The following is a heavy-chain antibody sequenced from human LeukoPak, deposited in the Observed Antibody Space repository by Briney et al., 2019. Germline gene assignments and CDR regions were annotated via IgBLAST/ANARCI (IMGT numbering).Heavy chain of an antibody. CDR2: LRVYNGNT. CDR1: GYTFTSYG. CDR3: ARDVGTTYYYDSSGYQSFDY. J-gene: IGHJ4*02. Sequence: ASVKVSCKASGYTFTSYGISWVRQAPGQGLEWMGWLRVYNGNTNYAQKLQGRVTMTTDTSTSTAYMELRSLRSDDTAVYYCARDVGTTYYYDSSGYQSFDYWGQGTLVTVSS. V-gene: IGHV1-18*01. D-gene: IGHD3-22*01.